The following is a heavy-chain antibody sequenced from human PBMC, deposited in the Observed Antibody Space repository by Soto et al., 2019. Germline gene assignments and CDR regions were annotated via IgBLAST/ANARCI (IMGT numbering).Heavy chain of an antibody. D-gene: IGHD6-19*01. CDR3: AKDEPLGSGWLLQNAFDI. CDR2: ISGSGGST. Sequence: PGGSLRLSCAASGFTFSLYDMHWVRQAPGKGLEWVSVISGSGGSTYYADSVKGRFTISRDNSKNTLYLQMNSLRVEDAAVYYCAKDEPLGSGWLLQNAFDIWGQGTMVTVSS. J-gene: IGHJ3*02. CDR1: GFTFSLYD. V-gene: IGHV3-23*01.